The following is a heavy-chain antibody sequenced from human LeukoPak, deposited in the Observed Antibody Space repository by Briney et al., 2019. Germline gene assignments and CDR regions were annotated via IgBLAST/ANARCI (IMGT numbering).Heavy chain of an antibody. CDR3: ARAGGSWFPTIDY. D-gene: IGHD6-13*01. CDR1: GGSISSYY. V-gene: IGHV4-59*01. J-gene: IGHJ4*02. Sequence: SETLSLTCTVSGGSISSYYWGWIRQPPGKGLEWIAYIYYSGSTNYNPSLKSRVTISVDTSKNQFSLKLSSVTAADTAVYYCARAGGSWFPTIDYWGQGTLVTVSS. CDR2: IYYSGST.